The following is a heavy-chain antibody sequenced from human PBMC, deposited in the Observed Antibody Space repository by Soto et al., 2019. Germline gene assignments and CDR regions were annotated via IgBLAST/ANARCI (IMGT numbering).Heavy chain of an antibody. CDR3: AKWPYNRMNIVVVVAATVDAFDI. D-gene: IGHD2-15*01. CDR2: ISGSGGST. Sequence: EVQLLESGGGLVQPGGSLRLSCAASGFTFSSYAMSWVRQAPGKGLEWVSAISGSGGSTYYADSVKGRFTISRDNSKNTLYLHMNSLRAEDTAVYYCAKWPYNRMNIVVVVAATVDAFDIWGQGTMVTVSS. J-gene: IGHJ3*02. V-gene: IGHV3-23*01. CDR1: GFTFSSYA.